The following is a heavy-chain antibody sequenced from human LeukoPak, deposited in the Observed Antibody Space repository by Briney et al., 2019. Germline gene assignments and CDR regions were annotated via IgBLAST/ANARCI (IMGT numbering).Heavy chain of an antibody. CDR2: VHSSGGVI. Sequence: GASVKVSCKASGDTFTSDYMNWVRQAPGQGLVWMGVVHSSGGVIKYAQEFQDRVTMTSDTSTSTVYMELSSLRSEDTAVYYCAGSSHHQNWFDPWGQGTLVIVSS. CDR1: GDTFTSDY. J-gene: IGHJ5*02. V-gene: IGHV1-46*01. CDR3: AGSSHHQNWFDP. D-gene: IGHD1-26*01.